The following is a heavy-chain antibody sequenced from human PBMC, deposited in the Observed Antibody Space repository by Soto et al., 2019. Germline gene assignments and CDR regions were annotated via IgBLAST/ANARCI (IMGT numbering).Heavy chain of an antibody. V-gene: IGHV3-23*01. D-gene: IGHD1-1*01. CDR2: IDGPGENP. CDR1: GFSFSNYA. Sequence: EVQLLESGGGLVQPGGSLRLSCAASGFSFSNYAMSWVRQAPGKGLEWVSAIDGPGENPHYADSVKGRFTFSRDNSKNTLLLQMKSLRAEDTAVYYCAKQATAWYNDAFDMWCQGTRVTVSS. J-gene: IGHJ3*02. CDR3: AKQATAWYNDAFDM.